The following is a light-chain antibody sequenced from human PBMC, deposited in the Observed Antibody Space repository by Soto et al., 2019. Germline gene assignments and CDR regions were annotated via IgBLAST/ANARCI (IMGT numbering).Light chain of an antibody. CDR3: QLYAGSPRT. Sequence: EIVLTQSPGTLSLSPGERATLSCTASQSVSSGYVAWYQQKPGQAPRLLISGASFRASGISDRFSGSGSGTGFTLTISRLEPEDVAVYYCQLYAGSPRTFGQGTRVDIK. CDR2: GAS. CDR1: QSVSSGY. J-gene: IGKJ1*01. V-gene: IGKV3-20*01.